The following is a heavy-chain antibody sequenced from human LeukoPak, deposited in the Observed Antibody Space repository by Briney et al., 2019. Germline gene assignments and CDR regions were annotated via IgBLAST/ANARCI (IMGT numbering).Heavy chain of an antibody. V-gene: IGHV3-7*01. CDR2: INEDGSNK. J-gene: IGHJ4*02. CDR3: TRVIVAVPGYFDYFDF. D-gene: IGHD6-19*01. CDR1: GFSFSNHY. Sequence: GGSLRLSCAAPGFSFSNHYMRWIRQAPGKGLEWVANINEDGSNKWHLGSVKGRFTVSRDNARNALYLQMNSLRVEDTAVYYCTRVIVAVPGYFDYFDFWGQGALVTVSS.